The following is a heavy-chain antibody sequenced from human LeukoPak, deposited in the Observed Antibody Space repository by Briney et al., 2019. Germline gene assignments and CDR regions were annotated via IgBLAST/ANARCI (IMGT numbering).Heavy chain of an antibody. CDR2: IYHSGTT. CDR1: GYSLSSGYY. Sequence: PSETLSLTCAVSGYSLSSGYYWGWFRQPPGKGPEWIGCIYHSGTTYYNPSLKGRVTISVDTSKNQFSLMISSVTAADTAVYYCARQGGSNSPYYYYYMDVWGKGTTVTVSS. CDR3: ARQGGSNSPYYYYYMDV. V-gene: IGHV4-38-2*01. J-gene: IGHJ6*03. D-gene: IGHD6-13*01.